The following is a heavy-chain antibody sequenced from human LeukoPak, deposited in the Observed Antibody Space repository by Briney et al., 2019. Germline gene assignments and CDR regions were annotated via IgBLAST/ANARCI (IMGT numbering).Heavy chain of an antibody. V-gene: IGHV4-59*01. CDR3: ARDKKDYYDSSGYYYFAFDI. Sequence: NTSETLSLTRTVSGGSIRSYYWSWIRQPPGKGLEWIGYIYYSGSTNYNPSLKSRVTISVDTSKNQFSLKLSSVTAADTAVYYCARDKKDYYDSSGYYYFAFDIWGQGTMVNVSS. CDR2: IYYSGST. CDR1: GGSIRSYY. J-gene: IGHJ3*02. D-gene: IGHD3-22*01.